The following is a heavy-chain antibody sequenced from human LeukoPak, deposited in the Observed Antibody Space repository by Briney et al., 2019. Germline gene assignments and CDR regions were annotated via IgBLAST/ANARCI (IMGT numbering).Heavy chain of an antibody. CDR2: ISSYNGKT. V-gene: IGHV1-18*01. CDR1: GYTFISYG. CDR3: ATNPSYDFWSGD. J-gene: IGHJ4*02. Sequence: ASVKVSCKASGYTFISYGITWVRQAPGQGGEWRGWISSYNGKTNCAPNLQGRVTMTTDTSTSTAHMELSSLTSDDTAMYYCATNPSYDFWSGDWGQGTLISVSS. D-gene: IGHD3-3*01.